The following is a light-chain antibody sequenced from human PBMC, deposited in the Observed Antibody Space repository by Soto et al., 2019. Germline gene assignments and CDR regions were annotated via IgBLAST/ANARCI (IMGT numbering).Light chain of an antibody. CDR3: CSYAGSSTFVV. V-gene: IGLV2-23*03. J-gene: IGLJ2*01. Sequence: QSALTQPVSVSGSPGQSITISCTGTSSDVGSSILVSWYQQHPGKAPKLMIYEGSKRPSGVSNRFSGSKSGNTASLTISGLQAEDEADYYCCSYAGSSTFVVFGGGTKVTVL. CDR2: EGS. CDR1: SSDVGSSIL.